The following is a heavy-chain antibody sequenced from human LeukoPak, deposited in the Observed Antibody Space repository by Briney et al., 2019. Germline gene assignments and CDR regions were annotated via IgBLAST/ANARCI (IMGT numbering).Heavy chain of an antibody. D-gene: IGHD3-16*01. J-gene: IGHJ4*02. V-gene: IGHV3-48*01. CDR1: GFTFSSYS. CDR3: ARPLRLGESQVR. Sequence: GGSLRLSCAASGFTFSSYSMNWVRQAPGKGLEWVSYISSSSSTTYYADSVKGRFTISRDNAKNSLYLQMNSLRAEDTAVYYCARPLRLGESQVRWGQGTLVTVSS. CDR2: ISSSSSTT.